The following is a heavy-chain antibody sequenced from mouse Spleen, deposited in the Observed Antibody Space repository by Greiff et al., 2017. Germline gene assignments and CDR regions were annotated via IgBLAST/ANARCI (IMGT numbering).Heavy chain of an antibody. CDR3: ARHEGLGYYGSSYGYAMDY. CDR1: GYTFTEYT. J-gene: IGHJ4*01. CDR2: FYPGSGSI. V-gene: IGHV1-62-2*01. D-gene: IGHD1-1*01. Sequence: QVQLQQSGAELVKPGASVKLSCKASGYTFTEYTIHWVKQRSGQGLEWIGWFYPGSGSIKYNEKFKDKATLTADKSSSTVYMELSRLTSEDSAVYFCARHEGLGYYGSSYGYAMDYWGQGTSVTVSS.